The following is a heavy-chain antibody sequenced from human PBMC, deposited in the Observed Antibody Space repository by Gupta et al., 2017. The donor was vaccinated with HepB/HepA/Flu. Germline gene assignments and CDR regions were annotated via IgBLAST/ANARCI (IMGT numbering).Heavy chain of an antibody. J-gene: IGHJ4*02. CDR3: GKENFGGRGWYTSEN. CDR1: GFSFNTNG. Sequence: EVKVLESGGDLVQPGGSLRLSCATSGFSFNTNGVTWVRQAPGKGLEWVSSYGSAGTAQYAGSARGRFTISRDYSRDTIYLQRDNLRAEDSATYLCGKENFGGRGWYTSENWGQGTLVGVSS. V-gene: IGHV3-23*01. D-gene: IGHD6-19*01. CDR2: YGSAGTA.